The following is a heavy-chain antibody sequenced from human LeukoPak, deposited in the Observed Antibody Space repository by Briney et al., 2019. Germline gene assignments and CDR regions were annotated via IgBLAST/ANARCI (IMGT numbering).Heavy chain of an antibody. CDR3: AKAGARIGQHYFDS. CDR1: GFTFSSYS. D-gene: IGHD3-22*01. V-gene: IGHV3-48*01. CDR2: ISSSSSTI. J-gene: IGHJ4*02. Sequence: GGSLRLSCAASGFTFSSYSMNWVRQAPGKGLEWVSYISSSSSTIYYADSVKGRFTISRDNSKNTLYLQVNSLRAEDTAVYYCAKAGARIGQHYFDSWGQGTLVTVSS.